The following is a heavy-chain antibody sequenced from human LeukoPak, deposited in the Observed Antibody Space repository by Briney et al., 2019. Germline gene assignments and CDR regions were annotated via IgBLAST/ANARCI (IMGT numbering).Heavy chain of an antibody. CDR3: ARDPLFMYYDTSGLDY. V-gene: IGHV1-18*04. D-gene: IGHD3-22*01. J-gene: IGHJ4*02. CDR1: GYTFTSYY. Sequence: ASVKVSCKASGYTFTSYYMRWVRQAPGQGLEWMGWISTYNANTNYAQKLQGRVTMTTDTSTSTAYMELRSLRSDDTAVYYCARDPLFMYYDTSGLDYWGQGTLVTVSS. CDR2: ISTYNANT.